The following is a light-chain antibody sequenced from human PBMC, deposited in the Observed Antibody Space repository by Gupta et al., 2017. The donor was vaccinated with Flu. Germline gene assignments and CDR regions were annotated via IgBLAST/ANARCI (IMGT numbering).Light chain of an antibody. CDR1: QYISVN. Sequence: DIEMTQSPSSLSATIGDRVTITCRSSQYISVNLNWYQHKPGKAPNLLIYTGSNLRSGVPSRFSGSGSGTDFTLTITALKPDDFATYYCQQTYNTPLSFGGGTKLEIK. CDR3: QQTYNTPLS. V-gene: IGKV1-39*01. J-gene: IGKJ4*01. CDR2: TGS.